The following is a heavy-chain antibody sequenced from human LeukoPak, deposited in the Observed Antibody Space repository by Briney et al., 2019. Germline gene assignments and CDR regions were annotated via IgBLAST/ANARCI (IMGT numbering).Heavy chain of an antibody. CDR2: INSDGSST. V-gene: IGHV3-74*01. Sequence: GGSLRLSCAASGFTFSSYWTHWVRQAPGKGLVWVSRINSDGSSTSYADSVKGRFTISRDNAKNTLYLQMNSLRAEDTAVYYCARDPNYYDSSGYFDYWGQGTLVTVSS. CDR1: GFTFSSYW. D-gene: IGHD3-22*01. CDR3: ARDPNYYDSSGYFDY. J-gene: IGHJ4*02.